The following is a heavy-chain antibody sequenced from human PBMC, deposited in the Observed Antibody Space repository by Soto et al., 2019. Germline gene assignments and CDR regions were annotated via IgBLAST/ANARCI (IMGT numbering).Heavy chain of an antibody. CDR1: GFTFGDYA. J-gene: IGHJ4*02. CDR2: IRSKAYGGTT. V-gene: IGHV3-49*03. Sequence: GGSLRLSCTASGFTFGDYAMTWFRQAPGKGLEWVGFIRSKAYGGTTEYAATVKGRSIISRNYTKSIDYLKMNSLKTEDTVVYYCTRTYYDFWSGYQLADYWGQGTLVTVSS. CDR3: TRTYYDFWSGYQLADY. D-gene: IGHD3-3*01.